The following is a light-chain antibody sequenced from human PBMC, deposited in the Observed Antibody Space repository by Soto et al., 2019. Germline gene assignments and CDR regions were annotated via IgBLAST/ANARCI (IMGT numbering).Light chain of an antibody. J-gene: IGKJ1*01. CDR2: AAS. CDR1: QPIDTS. CDR3: QQYHSSPT. Sequence: DIQMTQAPSSPSASVGDRVTITCRASQPIDTSLNWYQQKPGNAPRLLIYAASTLQSGVPSRFSGSESGTEFTLTISSLQPDDFGTYFCQQYHSSPTFGQGTKVDFK. V-gene: IGKV1-16*01.